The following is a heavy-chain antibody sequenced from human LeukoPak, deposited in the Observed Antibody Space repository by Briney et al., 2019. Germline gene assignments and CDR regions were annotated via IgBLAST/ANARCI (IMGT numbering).Heavy chain of an antibody. CDR2: IIPIFGTA. Sequence: SVKVSCKASGGTFSSYAISWVRQAPGQGLEWMGGIIPIFGTANYAQKFQGRVTITADESTSTAYMELSSLRAEDTAVYYCAKVMDGSGWYFFDYWGQGTLVTVSS. CDR1: GGTFSSYA. V-gene: IGHV1-69*13. J-gene: IGHJ4*02. CDR3: AKVMDGSGWYFFDY. D-gene: IGHD6-19*01.